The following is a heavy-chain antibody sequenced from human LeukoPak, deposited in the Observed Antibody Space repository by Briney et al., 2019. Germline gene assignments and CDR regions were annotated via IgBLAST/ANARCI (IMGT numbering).Heavy chain of an antibody. V-gene: IGHV4-34*01. CDR2: INHSGST. J-gene: IGHJ4*02. D-gene: IGHD3-22*01. CDR3: ARGRYYYDHYFDY. Sequence: SETLSLTCAVYGGSFSGYYWSWIRQPPGKGLEWIGEINHSGSTNYNPSLKSRVTISADTSKNQFSLKLSSVTAADTAVYYCARGRYYYDHYFDYWGQGTLVTVSS. CDR1: GGSFSGYY.